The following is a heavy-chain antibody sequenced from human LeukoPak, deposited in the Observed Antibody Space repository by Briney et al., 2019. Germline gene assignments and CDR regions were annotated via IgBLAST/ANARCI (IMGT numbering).Heavy chain of an antibody. J-gene: IGHJ4*02. D-gene: IGHD1-26*01. Sequence: GGSLRLSCAASGFAFGTYWMTWVRQAPGKGLEWVANIKIDGTEKRYADSVKGRFTISRDNAKNSLYLQMSSLRAEDTAVYYCARRVVGGTDYFDYWGQGSLVTVSS. CDR1: GFAFGTYW. CDR3: ARRVVGGTDYFDY. CDR2: IKIDGTEK. V-gene: IGHV3-7*01.